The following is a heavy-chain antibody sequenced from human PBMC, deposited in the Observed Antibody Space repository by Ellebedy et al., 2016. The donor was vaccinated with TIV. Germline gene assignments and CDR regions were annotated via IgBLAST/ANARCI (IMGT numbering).Heavy chain of an antibody. CDR3: ARDRRSGSYYSPYWYFDL. Sequence: GGSLRLSXAASGSTFSSYSLNWVRSAPGKGLDWASYISSSSSTIYYADSVKGRFTISRDNAKNSLYLQMNSLRAEDTAVYYCARDRRSGSYYSPYWYFDLWGRGTLVTVSS. J-gene: IGHJ2*01. D-gene: IGHD3-10*01. CDR1: GSTFSSYS. V-gene: IGHV3-48*04. CDR2: ISSSSSTI.